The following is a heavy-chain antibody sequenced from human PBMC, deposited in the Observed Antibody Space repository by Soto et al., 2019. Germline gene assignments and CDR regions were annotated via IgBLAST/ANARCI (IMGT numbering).Heavy chain of an antibody. D-gene: IGHD2-21*01. CDR2: INAGNGNT. V-gene: IGHV1-3*01. CDR3: ARSIVVVITVTSDAFDI. J-gene: IGHJ3*02. Sequence: ASVKVSSKASGYAFTSYAMHWVRQAPGQRLEWMGWINAGNGNTKYSQKFQGRVTITRDTSASTAYMELSSLRSEDTAVYYCARSIVVVITVTSDAFDIWGHGTMVTVSS. CDR1: GYAFTSYA.